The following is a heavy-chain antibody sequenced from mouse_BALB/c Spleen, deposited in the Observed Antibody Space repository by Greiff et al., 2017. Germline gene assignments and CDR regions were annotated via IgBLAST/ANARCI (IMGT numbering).Heavy chain of an antibody. CDR2: IWTGGGT. V-gene: IGHV2-9-2*01. CDR3: VRRAYYGNYGYAMDY. Sequence: VQVVESGPGLVAPSQSLSITCTVSGFSLTSYDISWIRQPPGKGLEWLGVIWTGGGTNYNSAFMSRLSISKDNSKSQVFLKMNSLQTDDTAIYYCVRRAYYGNYGYAMDYWGQGTSVTVSS. D-gene: IGHD2-10*01. J-gene: IGHJ4*01. CDR1: GFSLTSYD.